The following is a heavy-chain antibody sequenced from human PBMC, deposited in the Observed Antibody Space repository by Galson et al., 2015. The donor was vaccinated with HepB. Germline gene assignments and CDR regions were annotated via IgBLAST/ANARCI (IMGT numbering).Heavy chain of an antibody. CDR1: GFTFSSYA. CDR3: ARQGFNSDYFDH. Sequence: SLRLSCAASGFTFSSYAMHWVRQAPGKGLDWVAVISYDGLNKHYTGSVKGRFTISRDNSKNTLYLQMISLRPEDTAVYYCARQGFNSDYFDHWGQGTLVTVSS. V-gene: IGHV3-30*04. J-gene: IGHJ4*02. CDR2: ISYDGLNK. D-gene: IGHD2/OR15-2a*01.